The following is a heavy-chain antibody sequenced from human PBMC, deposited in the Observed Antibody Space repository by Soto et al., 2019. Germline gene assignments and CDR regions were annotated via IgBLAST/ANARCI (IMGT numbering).Heavy chain of an antibody. Sequence: GASVKVSCKASGYPFTRLDINWVRQATGQGLEWMGWLSPNSGKAGYAKKFQGRVTMSMNTSISTAYMELSGLTSDDTATYYCARGDLVGNPDYWG. CDR2: LSPNSGKA. CDR1: GYPFTRLD. V-gene: IGHV1-8*01. CDR3: ARGDLVGNPDY. J-gene: IGHJ4*01. D-gene: IGHD2-8*02.